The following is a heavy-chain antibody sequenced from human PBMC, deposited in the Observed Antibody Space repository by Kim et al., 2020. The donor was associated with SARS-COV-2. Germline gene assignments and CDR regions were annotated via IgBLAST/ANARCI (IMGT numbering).Heavy chain of an antibody. CDR1: GGSISSSDYY. CDR3: ARHLRNWYFDL. Sequence: SETLSLTCSVSGGSISSSDYYWGWIRQPPGKGLEWIATIYYSGSTYYNPSLKGRVTISVDTSKKQFSLRLSSGTAADAAVYYCARHLRNWYFDLWGRGTL. J-gene: IGHJ2*01. CDR2: IYYSGST. V-gene: IGHV4-39*01.